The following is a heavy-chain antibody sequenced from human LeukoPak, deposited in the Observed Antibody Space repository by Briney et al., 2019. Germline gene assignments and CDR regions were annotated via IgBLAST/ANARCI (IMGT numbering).Heavy chain of an antibody. CDR2: INHSGST. V-gene: IGHV4-34*01. Sequence: SETLSLTCAVYGGSFSGYYWSWIRQPPGKGLEWMGEINHSGSTNYNPSLKSRVTISVDTSKNQFSLKLSSVTAADTAVYYCATPSRDCGGDSYLDYWGQGTLVTVSS. J-gene: IGHJ4*02. CDR3: ATPSRDCGGDSYLDY. D-gene: IGHD2-21*02. CDR1: GGSFSGYY.